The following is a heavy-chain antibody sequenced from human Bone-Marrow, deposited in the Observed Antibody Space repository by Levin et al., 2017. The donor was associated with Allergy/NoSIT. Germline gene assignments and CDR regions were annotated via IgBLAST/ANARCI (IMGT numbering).Heavy chain of an antibody. J-gene: IGHJ4*02. V-gene: IGHV4-59*01. D-gene: IGHD3-10*01. Sequence: PSETLSLTCTVSGGSTNSYYWTWLRQPPGKTLEWIGYVYSGGSTNYNPSLKSRVTMSIDTSKNQFSLKLTSVTAADTAVYYCARSDFLDSGRNFDYWGQGTLVTVSS. CDR3: ARSDFLDSGRNFDY. CDR2: VYSGGST. CDR1: GGSTNSYY.